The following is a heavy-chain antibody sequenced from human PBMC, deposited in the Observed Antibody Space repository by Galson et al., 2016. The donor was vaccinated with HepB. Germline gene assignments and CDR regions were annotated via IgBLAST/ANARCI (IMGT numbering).Heavy chain of an antibody. CDR1: GFTFSGYD. J-gene: IGHJ6*02. Sequence: SLRLSCAASGFTFSGYDMHWVRQAPGKGLEWVSIISGSSSSIYYADSMKGRFTVSRDNSKNTLFLQMNSLRAEDTAVYYCAKSAGRAVTTLDYYYGMDVWGQGTTVTVSS. CDR3: AKSAGRAVTTLDYYYGMDV. V-gene: IGHV3-23*01. CDR2: ISGSSSSI. D-gene: IGHD4-17*01.